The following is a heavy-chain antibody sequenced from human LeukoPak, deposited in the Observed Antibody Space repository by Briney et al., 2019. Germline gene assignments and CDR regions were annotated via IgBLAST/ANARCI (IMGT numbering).Heavy chain of an antibody. CDR1: GFTFSSYG. CDR3: AKQGLVPATAGD. J-gene: IGHJ4*02. Sequence: GGTLRLSCAASGFTFSSYGMSWVRQAPGKGLEWLSFIRSDGSEKYYADSVKARFSISRDNSMNTLYLQMNSLRPEDTAVYYCAKQGLVPATAGDWGQGTLVTVSS. V-gene: IGHV3-30*02. CDR2: IRSDGSEK. D-gene: IGHD2-2*01.